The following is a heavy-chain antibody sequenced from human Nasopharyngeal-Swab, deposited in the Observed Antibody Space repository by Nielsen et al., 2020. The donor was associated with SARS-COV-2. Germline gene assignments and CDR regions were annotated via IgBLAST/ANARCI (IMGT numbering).Heavy chain of an antibody. D-gene: IGHD3-22*01. Sequence: SETLSLTCAVYGGSFSGYYWSWIRQPSGKGLEWIGEINHSGSTNYNPSLKSRVTISVDTSKNQFSLKLSSVTAADTAVYYCARVRFTGHTYYYDSSGYYYFDYWGQGTLVTVSS. CDR3: ARVRFTGHTYYYDSSGYYYFDY. J-gene: IGHJ4*02. CDR2: INHSGST. CDR1: GGSFSGYY. V-gene: IGHV4-34*01.